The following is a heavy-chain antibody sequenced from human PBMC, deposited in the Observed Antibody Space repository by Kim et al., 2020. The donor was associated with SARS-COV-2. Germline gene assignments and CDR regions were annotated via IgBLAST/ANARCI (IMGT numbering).Heavy chain of an antibody. CDR1: GGSISSGGYY. Sequence: SETLSLTCTVSGGSISSGGYYWSWIRQHPGKGLEWIGYIYYSGSTYYNPSLKSRVTISVDTSKNQFSLKLSSVTAADTAVYYCARVFGSGSSLIDYWGQGTLVTVSS. J-gene: IGHJ4*02. CDR3: ARVFGSGSSLIDY. D-gene: IGHD3-10*01. CDR2: IYYSGST. V-gene: IGHV4-31*03.